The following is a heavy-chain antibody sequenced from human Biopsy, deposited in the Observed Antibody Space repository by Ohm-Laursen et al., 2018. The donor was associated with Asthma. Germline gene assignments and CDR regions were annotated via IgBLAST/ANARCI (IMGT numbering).Heavy chain of an antibody. CDR2: IMTVFGTA. CDR3: ARCQVGYSSGWSLLLKKIYYSGMDV. Sequence: SVKVSCKAPGGTSSNFAISWVRQAPGQGLEWLGGIMTVFGTANYAQKFQGRVTITADESTSTAYMEVTSLRSEDTAIYYCARCQVGYSSGWSLLLKKIYYSGMDVWGQGTAVTVSS. CDR1: GGTSSNFA. J-gene: IGHJ6*02. D-gene: IGHD6-19*01. V-gene: IGHV1-69*13.